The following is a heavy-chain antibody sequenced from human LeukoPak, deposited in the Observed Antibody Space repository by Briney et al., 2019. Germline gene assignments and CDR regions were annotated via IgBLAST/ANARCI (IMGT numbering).Heavy chain of an antibody. D-gene: IGHD5-24*01. V-gene: IGHV3-49*04. CDR1: GFTFGDYA. CDR3: TREEVEMATYDY. CDR2: IRSKAYGGTT. J-gene: IGHJ4*02. Sequence: GGSLRLSCTASGFTFGDYAMSWVRQAPGKGLEWVGFIRSKAYGGTTEYAASVKGRFTISRDDSKSIAYLQMNSLKTEDTAVYYCTREEVEMATYDYWGQGTLVTVSS.